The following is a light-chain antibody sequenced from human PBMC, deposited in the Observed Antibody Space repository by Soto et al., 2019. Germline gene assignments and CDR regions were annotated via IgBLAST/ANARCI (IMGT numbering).Light chain of an antibody. CDR3: CSYAGSSYV. Sequence: QSALTQPRSVSGSPGQSVTISCSGTNSDVGGYNSVAWYQQKPGEAPKLLLYSVTKRPSGVPDRFSGSKSGNMASLTISGLQAEDEADYYCCSYAGSSYVFGTGTKLTVL. CDR1: NSDVGGYNS. V-gene: IGLV2-11*01. J-gene: IGLJ1*01. CDR2: SVT.